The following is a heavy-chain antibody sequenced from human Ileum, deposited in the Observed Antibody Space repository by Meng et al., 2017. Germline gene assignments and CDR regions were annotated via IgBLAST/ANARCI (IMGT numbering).Heavy chain of an antibody. CDR3: ARRVGATPYAYNWLDP. CDR1: GGSFSGYY. V-gene: IGHV4-34*01. CDR2: IDHSGGT. Sequence: QGYRQDVVIGPLSPSMTLSPTCGFYGGSFSGYYWSWIRQPPGKGLEWIGEIDHSGGTNYNPSLKNRVTISVDTSNNRFSLKLSSVKAADTALYFCARRVGATPYAYNWLDPWGQGTLVTVSS. D-gene: IGHD1-26*01. J-gene: IGHJ5*02.